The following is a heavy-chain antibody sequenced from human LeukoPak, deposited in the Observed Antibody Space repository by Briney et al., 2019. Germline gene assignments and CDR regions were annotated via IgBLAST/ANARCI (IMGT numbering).Heavy chain of an antibody. D-gene: IGHD3-10*01. V-gene: IGHV4-39*07. CDR3: ARDLDYYGSGSYYKGYFDY. CDR1: GGSISSSSYY. J-gene: IGHJ4*02. Sequence: ASETLSLTCTVSGGSISSSSYYWGWIRQPPGKGLEWIGSIYYSGSTYYNPSLKSRVTISVDTSKNQFSLKLSSVTAADTAVYYCARDLDYYGSGSYYKGYFDYWGQGILVTVSS. CDR2: IYYSGST.